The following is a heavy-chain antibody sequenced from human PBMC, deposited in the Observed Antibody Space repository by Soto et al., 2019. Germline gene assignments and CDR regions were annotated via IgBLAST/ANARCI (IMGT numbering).Heavy chain of an antibody. Sequence: QVQLVQSGTEVKEPGASVKVSCKASGYIFTSYGITWVRQAPGQGLEWVGWINGYNGHTQYAQKFQGRVTITSDTSTTTAYLDLRSLRSDDTAVYYCARDIAYYVDYWGQGTLVTVSS. CDR1: GYIFTSYG. D-gene: IGHD2-21*01. V-gene: IGHV1-18*01. J-gene: IGHJ4*02. CDR2: INGYNGHT. CDR3: ARDIAYYVDY.